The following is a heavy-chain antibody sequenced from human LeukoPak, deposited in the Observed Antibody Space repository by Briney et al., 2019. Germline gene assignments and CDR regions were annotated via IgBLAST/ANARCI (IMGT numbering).Heavy chain of an antibody. CDR2: LSGSGGDT. D-gene: IGHD2-2*01. CDR1: GFTFSRNA. J-gene: IGHJ4*02. V-gene: IGHV3-23*01. CDR3: AKDPYGTRYFDY. Sequence: GGSLRLSCVASGFTFSRNAMSWVRQAPGKGLEWASSLSGSGGDTYYADSVKGRFTISRDNSKNTVYLQMNSLKAEDTAVYYCAKDPYGTRYFDYWGQGTLVTVSS.